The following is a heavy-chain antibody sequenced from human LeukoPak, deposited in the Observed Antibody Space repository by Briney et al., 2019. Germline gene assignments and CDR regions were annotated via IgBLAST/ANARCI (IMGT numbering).Heavy chain of an antibody. V-gene: IGHV3-7*03. J-gene: IGHJ4*02. CDR3: ARDNGF. CDR2: IKEDGSEK. D-gene: IGHD2-8*01. CDR1: GFTFTSYW. Sequence: PGGSLRLSCAASGFTFTSYWMNWVRQAPGKGLEWVANIKEDGSEKYYVDSVKGRFTISRDNAKNLVYLQMNSLRAEDTAVYYCARDNGFWGQGTLVTVSS.